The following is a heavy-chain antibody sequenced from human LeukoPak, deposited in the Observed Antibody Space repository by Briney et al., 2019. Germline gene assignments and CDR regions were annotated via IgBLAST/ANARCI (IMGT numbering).Heavy chain of an antibody. Sequence: SETLSLTCTVSGGSISSYYWSWIRQPPGKGLEWIGYIYYSGSTNYNPSPKSRVTMSVDTSKNQFSLKLSSVTAADTAVYYCARRQPWGDYFDYWGQGTLVTVSS. CDR2: IYYSGST. D-gene: IGHD7-27*01. CDR1: GGSISSYY. J-gene: IGHJ4*02. V-gene: IGHV4-59*08. CDR3: ARRQPWGDYFDY.